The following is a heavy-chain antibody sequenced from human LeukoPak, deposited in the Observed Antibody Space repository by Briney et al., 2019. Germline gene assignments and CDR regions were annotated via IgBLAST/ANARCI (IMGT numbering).Heavy chain of an antibody. CDR1: GFTFSSFG. D-gene: IGHD5-12*01. J-gene: IGHJ3*02. CDR3: ARATMSSTTSEAFDI. Sequence: GGSLRLSCAASGFTFSSFGMHWVRHTPGKGLDWVAVVWSDGSKIYYADAVKGRFTISRDNSKNTLYLQMNSLRAEDTAVYYCARATMSSTTSEAFDIWGQGTMVTVSS. CDR2: VWSDGSKI. V-gene: IGHV3-33*01.